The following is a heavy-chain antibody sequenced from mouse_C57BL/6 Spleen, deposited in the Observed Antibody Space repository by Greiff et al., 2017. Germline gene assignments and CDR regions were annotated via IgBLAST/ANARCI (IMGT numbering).Heavy chain of an antibody. Sequence: EVKLVESGGGLVKPGGSLKLSCAASGFTFSDYGMHWVRQAPEKGLEWVAYISSGSSTIYYADTVKGRFTLSRDNAKNTLFLQMTSLRSEDTAMYYGERGYGSSHWYFDVWGTGTTVTVSS. CDR1: GFTFSDYG. J-gene: IGHJ1*03. CDR3: ERGYGSSHWYFDV. D-gene: IGHD1-1*01. CDR2: ISSGSSTI. V-gene: IGHV5-17*01.